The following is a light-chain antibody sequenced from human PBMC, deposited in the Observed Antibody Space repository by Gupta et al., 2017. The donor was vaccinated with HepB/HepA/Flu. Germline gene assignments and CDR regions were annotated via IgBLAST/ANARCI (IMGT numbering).Light chain of an antibody. CDR2: DVS. CDR1: SSDVGAYSY. J-gene: IGLJ1*01. CDR3: TSYTRSNTYV. Sequence: QSALTQPASVSGSPGQSITIPCTGTSSDVGAYSYVSWYQHHPGKAPKLMIYDVSNRPSGISNRFSGSKSGNTASLTISGLQAEDEADYYCTSYTRSNTYVFGTGTKVTVL. V-gene: IGLV2-14*03.